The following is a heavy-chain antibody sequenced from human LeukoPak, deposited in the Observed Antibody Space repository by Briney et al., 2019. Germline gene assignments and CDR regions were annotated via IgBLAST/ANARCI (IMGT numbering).Heavy chain of an antibody. D-gene: IGHD6-13*01. CDR2: INPSGGST. V-gene: IGHV1-46*01. Sequence: ASVKVSCKASGYTFTSYYMHWVRQAPGQGLEWMGIINPSGGSTSYAQKFQGRVTMTRDMSTSTVYVELNSLTSDDTAVYYCTRDFWSETGAGPGFDPWGQGTLVIVSS. J-gene: IGHJ5*02. CDR1: GYTFTSYY. CDR3: TRDFWSETGAGPGFDP.